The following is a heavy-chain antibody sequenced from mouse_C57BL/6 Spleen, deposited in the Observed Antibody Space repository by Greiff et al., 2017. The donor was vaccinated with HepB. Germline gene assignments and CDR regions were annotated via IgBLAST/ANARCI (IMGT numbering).Heavy chain of an antibody. J-gene: IGHJ4*01. D-gene: IGHD2-3*01. CDR2: IHPTSGST. CDR3: ARRGYDVSYAMDY. Sequence: VQLQQPGAELVKPGASVKLSCKASGYTFTSYWMHWVKQRPGQGLEWIGMIHPTSGSTNYNEKFKSKSTMTVDKSNSTAYMQLISLTSEDSAVYYCARRGYDVSYAMDYWGQGTSVTGSS. V-gene: IGHV1-64*01. CDR1: GYTFTSYW.